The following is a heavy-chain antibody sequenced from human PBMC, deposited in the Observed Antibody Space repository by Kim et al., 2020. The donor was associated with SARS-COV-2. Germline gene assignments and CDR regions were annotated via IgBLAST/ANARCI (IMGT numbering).Heavy chain of an antibody. CDR1: GGSISSGGYY. CDR2: IYYSGST. Sequence: SETLSLTCTVSGGSISSGGYYWGWIRQHPGKGLEWIGYIYYSGSTYYNPSLKSRVTISVDTSKNQFSLKLISVTAADTAVYYCARGGGDAAMEDYWGQGTLGTVSS. D-gene: IGHD5-18*01. J-gene: IGHJ4*02. V-gene: IGHV4-31*03. CDR3: ARGGGDAAMEDY.